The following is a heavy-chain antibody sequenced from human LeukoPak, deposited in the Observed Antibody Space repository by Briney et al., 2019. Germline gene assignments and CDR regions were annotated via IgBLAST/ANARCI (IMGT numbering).Heavy chain of an antibody. CDR2: VSGSGSTT. V-gene: IGHV3-23*01. CDR1: GFTFSSYG. Sequence: GGSLRLSCAASGFTFSSYGMNWVRQAPGKGLEWVSAVSGSGSTTYYARSVKGRFTVSRDNSKNTLYLQMNSLRAEDTAVYYCAKRLVSGWYLAWGQGTLVTVSS. J-gene: IGHJ5*02. D-gene: IGHD6-19*01. CDR3: AKRLVSGWYLA.